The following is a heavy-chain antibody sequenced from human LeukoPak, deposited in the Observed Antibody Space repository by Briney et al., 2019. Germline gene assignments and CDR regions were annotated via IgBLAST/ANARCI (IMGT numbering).Heavy chain of an antibody. D-gene: IGHD7-27*01. J-gene: IGHJ4*02. Sequence: SETLSLTCTVSGGSLSSGDYYWSWIRQPPGKGLEWIGEINHSGSTNYNPSLKSRVTISADTSKNQFSLKLSSVTAADTAVYYCARLANWGFGGDYWGQGTLVTVSS. CDR2: INHSGST. CDR3: ARLANWGFGGDY. V-gene: IGHV4-34*01. CDR1: GGSLSSGDYY.